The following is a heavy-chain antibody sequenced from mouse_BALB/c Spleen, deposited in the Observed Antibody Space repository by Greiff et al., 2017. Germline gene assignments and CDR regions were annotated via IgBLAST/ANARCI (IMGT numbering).Heavy chain of an antibody. J-gene: IGHJ2*01. V-gene: IGHV1-14*01. D-gene: IGHD4-1*01. Sequence: EVQLQQSGPELVKPGASVKMSCKASGYTFTSYVMHWVKQKPGQGLEWIGYIDPYNGGTSYNQKFKGKATLTVDKSSSTAFMHLNSLTSEDSAVYYCARSQLTVFDYWGQGTTLTVSS. CDR3: ARSQLTVFDY. CDR2: IDPYNGGT. CDR1: GYTFTSYV.